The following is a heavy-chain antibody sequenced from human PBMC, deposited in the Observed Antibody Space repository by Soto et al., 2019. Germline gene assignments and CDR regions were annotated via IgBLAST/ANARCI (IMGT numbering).Heavy chain of an antibody. CDR2: IWYDGSNK. CDR1: GFTFSSYG. D-gene: IGHD2-15*01. V-gene: IGHV3-33*08. Sequence: VQLLESGGGLVQPGGSLRLSCAASGFTFSSYGMHWVRQAPGKGLEWVAVIWYDGSNKYYADSVKGRFTISRDNSKNTLYLQMNSLRAEDTAVYYCARDYRGYCSGGSCRWFDPWGQGTLVTVSS. J-gene: IGHJ5*02. CDR3: ARDYRGYCSGGSCRWFDP.